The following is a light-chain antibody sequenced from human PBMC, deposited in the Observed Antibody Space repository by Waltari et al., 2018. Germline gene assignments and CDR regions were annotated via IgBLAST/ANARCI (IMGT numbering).Light chain of an antibody. CDR1: SGDAGGYYY. CDR2: SVT. V-gene: IGLV2-11*01. CDR3: SSYAGSDTYIL. J-gene: IGLJ2*01. Sequence: QSALTQPRSVSGSPGQSVTISCTGTSGDAGGYYYVSWYQQYPGKAPKLLIYSVTRRPSGVPDRFSGSRSGNTASLTISGLQPEDEADYYCSSYAGSDTYILFGGGTKLTVL.